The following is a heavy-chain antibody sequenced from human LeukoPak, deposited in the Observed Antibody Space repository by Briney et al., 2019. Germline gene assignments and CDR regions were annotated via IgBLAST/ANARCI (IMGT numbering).Heavy chain of an antibody. CDR1: GFIFSSHS. CDR3: VRVEYSGTSFLFDY. J-gene: IGHJ4*02. V-gene: IGHV3-21*01. Sequence: GGSLRLSCVGSGFIFSSHSMNWVRQAPGKGLEWVSFIGSSGSYIYYADSVKGRFTISRDNAQKSLYLQMDSLRAEDTAVYYCVRVEYSGTSFLFDYWGQGTLVIVSS. CDR2: IGSSGSYI. D-gene: IGHD1-26*01.